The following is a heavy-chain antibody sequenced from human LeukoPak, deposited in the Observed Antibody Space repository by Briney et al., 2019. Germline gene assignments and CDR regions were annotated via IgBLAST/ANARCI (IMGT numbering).Heavy chain of an antibody. CDR2: ISGSGGNT. CDR1: GFTFSSYA. V-gene: IGHV3-23*01. Sequence: QTGGSLILSCAASGFTFSSYAMSWVRQAPGKGLEWVSGISGSGGNTYYADSVKGRFTISRDKSKNTLYLQMNSLRAEDTAVYYCAKDCSSMSCYSFDYWGQGTLVTVSS. CDR3: AKDCSSMSCYSFDY. J-gene: IGHJ4*02. D-gene: IGHD2-2*01.